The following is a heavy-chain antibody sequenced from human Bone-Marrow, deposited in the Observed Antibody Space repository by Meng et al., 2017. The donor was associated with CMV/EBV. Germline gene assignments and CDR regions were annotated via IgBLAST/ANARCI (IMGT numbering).Heavy chain of an antibody. CDR1: GFTFDGYA. V-gene: IGHV3-21*01. Sequence: GESLKISCAASGFTFDGYAMHWVRQAPGKGLEWVSSISSSSSYIYYADSVKGRFTISRDNAKNSLYLQMNSLRAEDTAVYYCARDENYYYCMDVWGQGTTVTVSS. CDR2: ISSSSSYI. CDR3: ARDENYYYCMDV. J-gene: IGHJ6*02.